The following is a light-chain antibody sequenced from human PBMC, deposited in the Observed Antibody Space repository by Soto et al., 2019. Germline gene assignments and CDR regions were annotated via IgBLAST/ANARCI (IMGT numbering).Light chain of an antibody. V-gene: IGKV3-15*01. CDR1: QSVSSR. CDR2: GAS. Sequence: MTQSPATLSVSLGERAALSCRASQSVSSRLAWYQQKPGQAPRLLIYGASTRATGIPARFSGRGSGTEFTLTISSLQSEDFAVYYCQQYTNWPWTFGRGTKV. CDR3: QQYTNWPWT. J-gene: IGKJ1*01.